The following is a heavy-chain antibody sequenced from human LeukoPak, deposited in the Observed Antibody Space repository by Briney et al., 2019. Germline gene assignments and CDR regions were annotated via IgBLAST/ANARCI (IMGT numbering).Heavy chain of an antibody. V-gene: IGHV3-23*01. CDR2: ISDSGGRT. Sequence: GSLRLSCAASGFTFGSYAMTWVRQPPRKGREWVSSISDSGGRTFYADSVKGRFTISRDNSKDTLNLQMNSLRAEDTAVYYCARATNFYYYYGMDVWGQGTTVTVSS. D-gene: IGHD1-26*01. J-gene: IGHJ6*02. CDR1: GFTFGSYA. CDR3: ARATNFYYYYGMDV.